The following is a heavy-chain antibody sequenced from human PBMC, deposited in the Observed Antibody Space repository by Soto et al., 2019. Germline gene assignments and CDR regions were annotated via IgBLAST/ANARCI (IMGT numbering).Heavy chain of an antibody. CDR3: ARAQSGYPYSYYGMDV. Sequence: QVQLQESGPGLVKPSQTLSLTCTVSGGSISSGGYYWSWIRQHPGKGLEWIGYIYYSGSTYYNPSLKSRVTISVDTSKNQFSLKLSSVTAADTAVYYCARAQSGYPYSYYGMDVWGQGTTVTVSS. CDR1: GGSISSGGYY. D-gene: IGHD3-3*01. CDR2: IYYSGST. J-gene: IGHJ6*02. V-gene: IGHV4-31*03.